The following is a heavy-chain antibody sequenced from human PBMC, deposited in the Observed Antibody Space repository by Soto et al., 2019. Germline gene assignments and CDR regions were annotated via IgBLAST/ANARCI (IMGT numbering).Heavy chain of an antibody. Sequence: SETLSLTCAVSGASVSSSDWWAWVRQPPGKGLQWIGEIYQSGKTNYNPSLESRVTMSIDRSMNEFSLKVTSLTAADTAVYYCARLTSQGPRFDSWCQGSLVTVSS. CDR1: GASVSSSDW. V-gene: IGHV4-4*02. J-gene: IGHJ4*02. CDR2: IYQSGKT. CDR3: ARLTSQGPRFDS.